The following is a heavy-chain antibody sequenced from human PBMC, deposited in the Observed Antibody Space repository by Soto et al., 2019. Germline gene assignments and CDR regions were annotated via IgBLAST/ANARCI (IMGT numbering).Heavy chain of an antibody. D-gene: IGHD1-20*01. CDR3: ARGITLPTPLDY. CDR2: INAGNGNT. Sequence: ASVKVSCKASGYTFTSYARHLVRQAPGQRLEWMGWINAGNGNTKYSQKFQGRVTITRDTSASTAYMELSSLRSEDTAVYYCARGITLPTPLDYWGQGTLVTVSS. V-gene: IGHV1-3*01. CDR1: GYTFTSYA. J-gene: IGHJ4*02.